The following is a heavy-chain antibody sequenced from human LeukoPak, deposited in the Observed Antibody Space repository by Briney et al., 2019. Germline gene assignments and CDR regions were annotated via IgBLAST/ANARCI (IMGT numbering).Heavy chain of an antibody. CDR3: ARDLVSSNWYVMRRFDP. Sequence: GASVKVSCKASGYTFTSYAMNWVRQAPGQGLEWMGWINTNTGNPTYAQGFTGRFVFSLDTSVSTAYLQISSLKADDTAVYYCARDLVSSNWYVMRRFDPWGQGTLVTVSS. D-gene: IGHD6-13*01. CDR2: INTNTGNP. J-gene: IGHJ5*02. V-gene: IGHV7-4-1*02. CDR1: GYTFTSYA.